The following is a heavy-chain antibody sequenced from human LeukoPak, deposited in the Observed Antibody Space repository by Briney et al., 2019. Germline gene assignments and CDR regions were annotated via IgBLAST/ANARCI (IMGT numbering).Heavy chain of an antibody. J-gene: IGHJ4*02. CDR2: IYYSGST. CDR1: GGSFSSYY. Sequence: AETLRLTCTVSGGSFSSYYWSWIRQPPGKGLEWIGDIYYSGSTNYNPSLKSRVTISVDTSKNQFSLKLSSVTAADTAVYYCARRAPYSYEWSTLDYWGQGTLVTVSS. V-gene: IGHV4-59*08. D-gene: IGHD5-18*01. CDR3: ARRAPYSYEWSTLDY.